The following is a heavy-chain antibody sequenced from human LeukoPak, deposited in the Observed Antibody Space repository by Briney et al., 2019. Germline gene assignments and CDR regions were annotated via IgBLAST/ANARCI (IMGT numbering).Heavy chain of an antibody. D-gene: IGHD6-19*01. CDR2: ISYDGSNK. Sequence: GGPLRLSCAASGFTFSSYGMHWVRQAPGKGLEWVAVISYDGSNKYYAHSVKGRFTISRDNSKNTLYLQMNSLRAEDTAVYYCAKVVGSGDYYYMDVWGKGTTVTVSS. J-gene: IGHJ6*03. V-gene: IGHV3-30*18. CDR1: GFTFSSYG. CDR3: AKVVGSGDYYYMDV.